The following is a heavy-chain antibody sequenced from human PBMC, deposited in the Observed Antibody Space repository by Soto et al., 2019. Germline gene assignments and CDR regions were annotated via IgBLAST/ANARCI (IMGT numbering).Heavy chain of an antibody. CDR1: GGPISSYY. CDR3: ARDYYYYMDV. CDR2: IYYSGST. J-gene: IGHJ6*03. V-gene: IGHV4-59*01. Sequence: SETLSLTCTVSGGPISSYYWTWIRQPPGKGLEWIGYIYYSGSTSYNPSLKSRVTISVDTSKNQLPLKLSSVTAADTAVYYCARDYYYYMDVWGKGTTVTVSS.